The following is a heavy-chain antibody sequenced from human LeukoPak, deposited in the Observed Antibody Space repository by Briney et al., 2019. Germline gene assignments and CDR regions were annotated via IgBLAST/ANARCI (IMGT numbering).Heavy chain of an antibody. Sequence: SETLSLTCTVSGGSISKIGYYWGWIRQPPGKGLEWIESIYYSGTTYYNPSLRSRVTISVDTSKNQFSLKLSSVTAADTAVYYCARHSTGTHGVNDAFDVWGQGTMVTVSS. CDR1: GGSISKIGYY. J-gene: IGHJ3*01. CDR2: IYYSGTT. D-gene: IGHD1-14*01. V-gene: IGHV4-39*01. CDR3: ARHSTGTHGVNDAFDV.